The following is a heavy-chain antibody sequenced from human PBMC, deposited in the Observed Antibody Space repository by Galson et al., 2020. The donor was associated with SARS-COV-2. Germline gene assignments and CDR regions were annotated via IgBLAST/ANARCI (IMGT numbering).Heavy chain of an antibody. Sequence: GESLKISCAASGFTFSNAWMNWVRQAPGKGLEWVGRIKSKTDGGTTDYAAPVKGSFTISRDDSKNTLYLQMNSLKTEDTAVYYCTKQVYSTVTTFYWGQGTLVTVSS. CDR2: IKSKTDGGTT. CDR3: TKQVYSTVTTFY. D-gene: IGHD4-4*01. J-gene: IGHJ4*02. CDR1: GFTFSNAW. V-gene: IGHV3-15*07.